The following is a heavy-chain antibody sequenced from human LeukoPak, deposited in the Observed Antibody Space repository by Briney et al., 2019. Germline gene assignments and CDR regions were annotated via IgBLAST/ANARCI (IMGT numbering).Heavy chain of an antibody. CDR3: ARGRAVVGRTRCSYMDV. Sequence: SVKVSCKASGGTFSSYAISWVRQAPGQGLEWMGGIIPIFGTANYAQKFQGRVTITTDESTSTAYMELSSLRSEDTAVYYCARGRAVVGRTRCSYMDVWAEGPAVTVSS. CDR1: GGTFSSYA. D-gene: IGHD6-19*01. V-gene: IGHV1-69*05. J-gene: IGHJ6*03. CDR2: IIPIFGTA.